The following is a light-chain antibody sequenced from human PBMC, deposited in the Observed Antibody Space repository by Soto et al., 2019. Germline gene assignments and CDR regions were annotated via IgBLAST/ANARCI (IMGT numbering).Light chain of an antibody. CDR2: DAS. Sequence: EILLTQSPAPLSLSPGGRATLSCRASQSVSSYLAWYQQKPGQAPRLLIYDASNRATGIPARFSGSGSGTDFTLTISSLEPEDFAVYYCQQRYNWPRTFGQRTKVDI. CDR1: QSVSSY. V-gene: IGKV3-11*01. CDR3: QQRYNWPRT. J-gene: IGKJ1*01.